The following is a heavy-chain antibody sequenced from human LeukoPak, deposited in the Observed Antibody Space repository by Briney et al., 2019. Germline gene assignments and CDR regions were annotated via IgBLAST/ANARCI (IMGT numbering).Heavy chain of an antibody. J-gene: IGHJ3*01. CDR3: AREGSGRTAYNDGLDV. D-gene: IGHD3-10*01. CDR2: INSGGSGT. Sequence: PGGSLRLSCAASGFNFASHWMHWVRQTPGKGLVWVSRINSGGSGTSYADSVEGRFTISRDNSKNTLYLQLNSLRAEDTAVYYCAREGSGRTAYNDGLDVWGQGTMVTVSS. CDR1: GFNFASHW. V-gene: IGHV3-74*01.